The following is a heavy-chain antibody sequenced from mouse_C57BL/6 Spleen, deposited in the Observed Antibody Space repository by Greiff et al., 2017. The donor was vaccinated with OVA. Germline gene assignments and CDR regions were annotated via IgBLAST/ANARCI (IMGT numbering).Heavy chain of an antibody. CDR3: ARERYYRFGY. Sequence: EVQLQQSVPELFKPRSSVKISCKASGYTFTDYYMNCVKQSHGKSLEWIGDINPNNGGTIYNQKFKGKATLPVDKSSSTAYMEIRSLTSEDSAVYYRARERYYRFGYLGEGALATNSA. V-gene: IGHV1-26*01. CDR2: INPNNGGT. J-gene: IGHJ3*01. CDR1: GYTFTDYY. D-gene: IGHD2-3*01.